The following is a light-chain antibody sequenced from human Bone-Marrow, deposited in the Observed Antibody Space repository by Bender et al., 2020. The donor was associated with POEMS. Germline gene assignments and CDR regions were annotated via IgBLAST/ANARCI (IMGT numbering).Light chain of an antibody. Sequence: QSPLTQPPSASGSPGQSVTISCTGTSSDVGSYNYVSWYQQHPGKAPKLMIYEVGKRPPGVPDRFSGSKSGNTASLTVSGLQAEDEADYYGCAYAGDYTLLFGGGTKVTV. V-gene: IGLV2-8*01. J-gene: IGLJ2*01. CDR2: EVG. CDR1: SSDVGSYNY. CDR3: CAYAGDYTLL.